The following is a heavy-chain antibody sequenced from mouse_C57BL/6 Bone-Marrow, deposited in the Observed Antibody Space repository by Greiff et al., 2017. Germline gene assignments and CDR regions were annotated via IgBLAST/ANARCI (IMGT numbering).Heavy chain of an antibody. Sequence: EVMLVESGGGLVKPGGSLKLSCAASGFTFSSYAMSWVRQTPEKRLEWVATISDGGSYTYYPDNVKGRFTISRDNAKNNLYLQMSHLKSEDTAMYYCAKGLLLRGDYWGQGTSVTVSS. V-gene: IGHV5-4*03. CDR3: AKGLLLRGDY. J-gene: IGHJ4*01. D-gene: IGHD1-1*01. CDR1: GFTFSSYA. CDR2: ISDGGSYT.